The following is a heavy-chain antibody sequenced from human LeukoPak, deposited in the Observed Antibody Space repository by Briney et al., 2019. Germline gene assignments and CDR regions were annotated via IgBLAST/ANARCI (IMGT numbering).Heavy chain of an antibody. CDR1: GGSISSYY. V-gene: IGHV4-59*01. CDR2: IYYSGST. D-gene: IGHD2-15*01. J-gene: IGHJ5*02. Sequence: TPETLSLTCTVSGGSISSYYWSWIRQPPGKGLEWIGYIYYSGSTNYNPSLKSRVTISVDTSKNQFSLKLSSVTAADTAVYYCARIEVAATSLKFDPWGQGTLVTVSS. CDR3: ARIEVAATSLKFDP.